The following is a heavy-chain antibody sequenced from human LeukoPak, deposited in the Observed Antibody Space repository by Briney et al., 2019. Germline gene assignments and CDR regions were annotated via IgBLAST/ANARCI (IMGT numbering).Heavy chain of an antibody. Sequence: SLRLSCAASGFNFDDYAMHWVRQAPGKGLEWVSGISWNSGSIGYADSVKGRFTISRDNAKNSLYLQMNSMRAEDMALYYCAKDTDYDSSGGFDYWGQGTLVTVSS. J-gene: IGHJ4*02. CDR2: ISWNSGSI. V-gene: IGHV3-9*03. CDR3: AKDTDYDSSGGFDY. D-gene: IGHD3-22*01. CDR1: GFNFDDYA.